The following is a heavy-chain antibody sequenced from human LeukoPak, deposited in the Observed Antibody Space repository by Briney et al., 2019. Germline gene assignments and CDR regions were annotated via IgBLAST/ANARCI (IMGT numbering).Heavy chain of an antibody. CDR1: GFTFSIYG. J-gene: IGHJ6*02. V-gene: IGHV3-30*02. CDR2: IRYDGSNK. Sequence: GGSLRLSRAASGFTFSIYGMHWVRQAPGKGLEWVAFIRYDGSNKYYADSVKGRFTISRDNSKNTLDLQMNSLRAEDTAGYYCAKDTEIVATIDYYYYGMDVWGQGTTVTVSS. D-gene: IGHD5-12*01. CDR3: AKDTEIVATIDYYYYGMDV.